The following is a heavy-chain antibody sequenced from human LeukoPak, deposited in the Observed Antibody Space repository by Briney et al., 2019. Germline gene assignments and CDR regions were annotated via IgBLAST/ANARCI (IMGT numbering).Heavy chain of an antibody. Sequence: GGSLRLSCAASGFTFSTYWMSWVRQAPGKGLEWVANMKQDGSVIYYMDSVRGRFSISRDNAKNSVYLQMNSLRAEDTAVYYCVRGGYYFDYWGQGTLVTVSS. CDR3: VRGGYYFDY. CDR2: MKQDGSVI. CDR1: GFTFSTYW. V-gene: IGHV3-7*01. J-gene: IGHJ4*02.